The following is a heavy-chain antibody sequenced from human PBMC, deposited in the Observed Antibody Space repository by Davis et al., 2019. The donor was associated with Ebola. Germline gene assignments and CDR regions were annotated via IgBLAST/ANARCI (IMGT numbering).Heavy chain of an antibody. D-gene: IGHD1-7*01. J-gene: IGHJ5*02. Sequence: PGGSLRLSCAASGFTVSSNYMSWVRQAPGKGLEWVSLIYSGGYTYYADSVKGRFIISRDNSKNTLFLQMNSLRAADTAVYYCVKSGDHENGTTWFDPWGQGTLVTVST. V-gene: IGHV3-53*01. CDR1: GFTVSSNY. CDR2: IYSGGYT. CDR3: VKSGDHENGTTWFDP.